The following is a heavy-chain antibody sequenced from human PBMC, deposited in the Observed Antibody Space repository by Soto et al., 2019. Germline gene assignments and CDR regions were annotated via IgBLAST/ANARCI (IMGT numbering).Heavy chain of an antibody. CDR3: ARGGWLRAIDY. CDR1: GGSISSSSYY. CDR2: IYYSGST. J-gene: IGHJ4*02. V-gene: IGHV4-39*01. Sequence: PSETLSLTCTVSGGSISSSSYYWGWIRQPPGKGLEWIGSIYYSGSTYYNPSLKSRVTISVDTSKNQFSLKLSSVTAADTAVYYCARGGWLRAIDYWGQGTLVTVSS. D-gene: IGHD5-12*01.